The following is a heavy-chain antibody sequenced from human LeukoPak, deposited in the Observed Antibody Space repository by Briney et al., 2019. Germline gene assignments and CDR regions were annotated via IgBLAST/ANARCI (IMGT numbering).Heavy chain of an antibody. CDR2: IFPDGRT. J-gene: IGHJ4*02. V-gene: IGHV3-53*01. D-gene: IGHD2/OR15-2a*01. Sequence: PGGSLRLSCAASGLTVTDNYFSWVRQAPGKRLEWVSVIFPDGRTYHADSVKGRFTISRDRPKKTLLLQMNSLRADDTALYHCARTNTVYGDFDYWGQGILVTVSS. CDR1: GLTVTDNY. CDR3: ARTNTVYGDFDY.